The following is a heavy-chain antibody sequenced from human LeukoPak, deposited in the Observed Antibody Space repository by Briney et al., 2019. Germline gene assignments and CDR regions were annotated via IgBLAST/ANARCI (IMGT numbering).Heavy chain of an antibody. V-gene: IGHV1-18*01. Sequence: GASVKVSCKASGYTFTSYGISWVRQAPGQGLEWMGWISAYNGNTNYAQKLQGRVTMTTDTSTSTAYMELRSLRSDDTAVYYCARVMQFGVVLGGFDYWGQGTLVTVSS. D-gene: IGHD3-3*01. CDR1: GYTFTSYG. CDR3: ARVMQFGVVLGGFDY. J-gene: IGHJ4*02. CDR2: ISAYNGNT.